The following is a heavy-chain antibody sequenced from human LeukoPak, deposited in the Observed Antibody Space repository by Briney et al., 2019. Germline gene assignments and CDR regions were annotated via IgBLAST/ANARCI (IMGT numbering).Heavy chain of an antibody. CDR2: ISAYNGDT. CDR3: ARVQMVRGVLVPEYFQH. V-gene: IGHV1-18*01. J-gene: IGHJ1*01. Sequence: ASVKVSCKASGYTFTSYGISWVRQAPEQGLEWMGWISAYNGDTNDAQKFQGRVTMTTETSTSTAYMELRSLRSDDTAVYYCARVQMVRGVLVPEYFQHWGQGTLVTVSS. D-gene: IGHD3-10*01. CDR1: GYTFTSYG.